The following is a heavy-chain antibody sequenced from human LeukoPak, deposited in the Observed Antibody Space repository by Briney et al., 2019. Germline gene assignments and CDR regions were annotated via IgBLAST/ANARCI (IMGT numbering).Heavy chain of an antibody. Sequence: GGSLRLSCAVSGFTFSNYWMHWVRQAPGKGLVWVSRINSDGSSTNYADSAKGRFTISRDNTKNTLYLQMNSLSAEDTAVYFCTRVGRPIYDYWGQGTLVTVSS. CDR1: GFTFSNYW. V-gene: IGHV3-74*01. D-gene: IGHD3-10*01. CDR3: TRVGRPIYDY. CDR2: INSDGSST. J-gene: IGHJ4*02.